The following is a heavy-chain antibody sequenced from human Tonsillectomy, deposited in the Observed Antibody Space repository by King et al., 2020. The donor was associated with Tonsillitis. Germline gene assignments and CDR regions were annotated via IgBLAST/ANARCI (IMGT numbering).Heavy chain of an antibody. CDR3: AREALYSSAWGIEY. V-gene: IGHV3-33*05. CDR2: VSFDGSRQ. Sequence: VQLVESGGGVVQPGRSLRLSCAASGFPFSSYGMHWVRQAPGKGLEWVAVVSFDGSRQHYADSVKGRFTISGDNSKNTLYLQMNSLRAEDTAVYYCAREALYSSAWGIEYWGQGTLVTVSS. J-gene: IGHJ4*02. CDR1: GFPFSSYG. D-gene: IGHD6-19*01.